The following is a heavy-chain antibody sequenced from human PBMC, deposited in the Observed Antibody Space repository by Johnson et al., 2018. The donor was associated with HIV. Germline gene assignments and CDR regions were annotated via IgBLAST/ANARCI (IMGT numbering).Heavy chain of an antibody. D-gene: IGHD6-13*01. CDR3: GREGIGAAGPGDDAVDI. CDR2: ISYDGSNK. J-gene: IGHJ3*02. Sequence: QVQLVESGGGVVQPGRSLRLSCAASGFTFSSYAMHWVRQAPGKGLEWVAVISYDGSNKYYADSVKGRFTISRDNSKNTLSRQLNSLGAEDTSVYYCGREGIGAAGPGDDAVDIGGQGTMVTVSS. V-gene: IGHV3-30-3*01. CDR1: GFTFSSYA.